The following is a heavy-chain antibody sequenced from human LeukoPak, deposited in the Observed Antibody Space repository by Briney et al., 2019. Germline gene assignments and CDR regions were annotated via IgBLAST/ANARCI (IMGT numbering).Heavy chain of an antibody. CDR3: ARVSLTGDEDWFDP. V-gene: IGHV4-30-2*01. D-gene: IGHD7-27*01. CDR1: GGSISSGGYY. Sequence: SETLSLTCTVSGGSISSGGYYWSWIRQPPGKGLEWIGYIYHSGSTYYNPSLKSRVTISVDRSKNQFSLKLSSVTAADTAVYYCARVSLTGDEDWFDPWGQGTLVTVSS. CDR2: IYHSGST. J-gene: IGHJ5*02.